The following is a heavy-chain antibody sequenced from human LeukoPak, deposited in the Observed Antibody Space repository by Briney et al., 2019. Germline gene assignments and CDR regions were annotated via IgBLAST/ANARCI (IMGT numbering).Heavy chain of an antibody. Sequence: TSETLSLTCAVYGGSFSGYYWSWIRQPPGKGLEWIGSIYHSGSTYYNPSLKSRVTISVDTSKNQFSLKLSSVTAADTAVYYCARANYYDTSGYSRGAFDVWGQGTMVTVSS. CDR1: GGSFSGYY. J-gene: IGHJ3*01. D-gene: IGHD3-22*01. CDR2: IYHSGST. CDR3: ARANYYDTSGYSRGAFDV. V-gene: IGHV4-34*01.